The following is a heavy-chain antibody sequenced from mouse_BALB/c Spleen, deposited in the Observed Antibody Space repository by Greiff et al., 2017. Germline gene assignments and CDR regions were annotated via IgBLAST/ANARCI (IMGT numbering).Heavy chain of an antibody. V-gene: IGHV14-3*02. Sequence: EVKLVESGAELVKPGASVKLSCTASGFNIKDTYMHWVKQRPEQGLEWIGRIDPANGNTKYDPKFQGKATITADTSSNTAYLQLSSLTSEDTAVYYCARGKYGNYCYAMDYWGQGTSVTVSS. J-gene: IGHJ4*01. CDR2: IDPANGNT. D-gene: IGHD2-10*02. CDR1: GFNIKDTY. CDR3: ARGKYGNYCYAMDY.